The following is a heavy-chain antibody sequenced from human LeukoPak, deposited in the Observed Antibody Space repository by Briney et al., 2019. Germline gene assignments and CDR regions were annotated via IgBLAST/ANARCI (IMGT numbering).Heavy chain of an antibody. Sequence: SVKVSCKASGGTLSSYAISWVRQAPGQGLEWMGGIIPIFGTANYAQKFQGRVTITTDESTSTAYMELSSLRSEDTAVYYCASPKKYSSSSVFAYWGQGTLVTVSS. CDR2: IIPIFGTA. CDR1: GGTLSSYA. V-gene: IGHV1-69*05. D-gene: IGHD6-6*01. J-gene: IGHJ4*02. CDR3: ASPKKYSSSSVFAY.